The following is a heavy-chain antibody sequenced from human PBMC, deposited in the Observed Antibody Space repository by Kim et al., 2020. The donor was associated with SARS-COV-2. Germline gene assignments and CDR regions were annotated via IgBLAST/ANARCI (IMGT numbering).Heavy chain of an antibody. V-gene: IGHV3-33*05. D-gene: IGHD3-10*01. J-gene: IGHJ4*02. CDR1: GFTFSSYG. CDR3: ARDFTAYYYGSGSILPDY. Sequence: GGSLRLSCAASGFTFSSYGMHWVRQAPGKGLEWVAVISYDGSNKYYADSVKGRFTISRDNSKNTLYLQMNSLRAEDTAVYYCARDFTAYYYGSGSILPDYWGQGTLVTVSS. CDR2: ISYDGSNK.